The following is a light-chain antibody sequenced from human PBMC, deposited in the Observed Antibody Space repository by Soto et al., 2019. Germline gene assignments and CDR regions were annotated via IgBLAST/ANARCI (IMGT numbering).Light chain of an antibody. J-gene: IGKJ2*01. V-gene: IGKV1-5*01. Sequence: DILMTQFPSTLSASVGDRVTITCRASQTTNTWLAWYQHKPGTAPKLLIYDASSLEGGVPSRFSASGSGTEFTLTISSLQPDDLATYYCQQYISYPYTFGQGTKVEIK. CDR1: QTTNTW. CDR2: DAS. CDR3: QQYISYPYT.